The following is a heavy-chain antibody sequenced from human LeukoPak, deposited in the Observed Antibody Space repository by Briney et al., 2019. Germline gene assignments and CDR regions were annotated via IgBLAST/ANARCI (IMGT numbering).Heavy chain of an antibody. D-gene: IGHD6-13*01. CDR2: IIPIFGTA. CDR3: ARDLYSSWYLSNWFDP. J-gene: IGHJ5*02. Sequence: SVKVSCKASGGTISSYAISWVRQAPGQGLEWMGRIIPIFGTANYAQKFQGRVTITTDESTSTAYMELSSLRSEDTAVYYCARDLYSSWYLSNWFDPWGQGTLVTVSS. V-gene: IGHV1-69*05. CDR1: GGTISSYA.